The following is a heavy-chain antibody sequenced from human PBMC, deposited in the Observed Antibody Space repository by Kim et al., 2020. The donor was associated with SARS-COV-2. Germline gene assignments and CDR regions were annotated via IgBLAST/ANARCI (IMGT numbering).Heavy chain of an antibody. J-gene: IGHJ4*02. Sequence: AASGTGPFTIPPDNSKHTLYLEMNRLRAEDTAVYYCAKDHGNWNDPFDSWGQGTLVTVSS. D-gene: IGHD1-1*01. CDR3: AKDHGNWNDPFDS. V-gene: IGHV3-23*01.